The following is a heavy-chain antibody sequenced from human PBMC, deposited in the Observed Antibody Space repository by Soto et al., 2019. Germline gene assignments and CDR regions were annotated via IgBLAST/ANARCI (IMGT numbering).Heavy chain of an antibody. D-gene: IGHD6-19*01. CDR2: GST. CDR3: ARTGGVAGRPLGTFDY. V-gene: IGHV3-66*01. J-gene: IGHJ4*02. CDR1: GFTFSSYD. Sequence: PGGSLRLSCAASGFTFSSYDMHWVRQGTAGSTFYADSVKGRFTISRDNSKNTLYLQMNSLRAEDTAVYYCARTGGVAGRPLGTFDYWGQGTPVTVSS.